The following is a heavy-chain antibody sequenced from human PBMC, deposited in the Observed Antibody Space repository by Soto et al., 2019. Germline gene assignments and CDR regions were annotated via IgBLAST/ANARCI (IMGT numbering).Heavy chain of an antibody. D-gene: IGHD3-10*01. CDR3: AGTMVRGITRWFDP. J-gene: IGHJ5*02. CDR2: IYYSGST. CDR1: GGSISSYY. Sequence: SETLSLTCTASGGSISSYYWSWIRQPPGKGLEWIGYIYYSGSTNYNPSLKSRVTISVDTSKNQFSLKLSSVTAADTAVYYCAGTMVRGITRWFDPWGQGTLVTVSS. V-gene: IGHV4-59*01.